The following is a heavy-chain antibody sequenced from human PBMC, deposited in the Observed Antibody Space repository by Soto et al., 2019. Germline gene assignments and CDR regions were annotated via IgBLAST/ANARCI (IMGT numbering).Heavy chain of an antibody. D-gene: IGHD3-10*01. V-gene: IGHV3-33*01. CDR1: GFTFSSYG. Sequence: QVQLVESGGGVVQPGGSLSLSCAASGFTFSSYGIHWVRQAPGKGLEWVAVIWSDGSNKYYAGSVKGRFTISRDNTKNTLYLQMNSLRAEDTAVYYCAREVLVRGIKYHAMDVWGQGTTVTVSS. CDR2: IWSDGSNK. CDR3: AREVLVRGIKYHAMDV. J-gene: IGHJ6*02.